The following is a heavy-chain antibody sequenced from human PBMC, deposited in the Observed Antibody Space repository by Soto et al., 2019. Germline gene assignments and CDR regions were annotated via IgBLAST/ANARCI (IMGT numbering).Heavy chain of an antibody. CDR3: ARKSYSSSSGHNDY. Sequence: ASVKVSCKASGYTFTSYAMHWVRQAPGQRLEWMGWINAGNGNTKYSQKFQGRVTITRDTPRSTAYMELSSLRSEDTAVYYCARKSYSSSSGHNDYWGQGTLVTVSS. CDR1: GYTFTSYA. V-gene: IGHV1-3*01. J-gene: IGHJ4*02. D-gene: IGHD6-6*01. CDR2: INAGNGNT.